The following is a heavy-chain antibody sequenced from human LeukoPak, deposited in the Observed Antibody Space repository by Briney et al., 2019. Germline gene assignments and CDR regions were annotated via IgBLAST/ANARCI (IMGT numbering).Heavy chain of an antibody. CDR3: ATGSTGGSRGSWFVP. Sequence: SETLSLTCTVSGGSVNSGSYSWSWIRQPPGKGLEWIGYIYYTGSTYYNPSLKSRVTISVDTSKNQFSLKLSSVTAADTAVYSCATGSTGGSRGSWFVPWGQGTLVTVSS. D-gene: IGHD2-15*01. J-gene: IGHJ5*02. V-gene: IGHV4-39*01. CDR2: IYYTGST. CDR1: GGSVNSGSYS.